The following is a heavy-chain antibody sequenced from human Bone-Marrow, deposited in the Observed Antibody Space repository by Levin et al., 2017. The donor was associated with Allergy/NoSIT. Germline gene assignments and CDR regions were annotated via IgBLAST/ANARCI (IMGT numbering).Heavy chain of an antibody. D-gene: IGHD2-8*01. J-gene: IGHJ5*02. CDR1: GYTFTDYW. V-gene: IGHV5-51*01. CDR3: ARRIGYCATNNCFGFDP. CDR2: VYPGDSHS. Sequence: GESLKISCKATGYTFTDYWIGWVRQMPGRGLEWMGIVYPGDSHSTYSPSFQGKVTISADKSIDTAYLEWSSLEASDTAMYYCARRIGYCATNNCFGFDPWGQGTLVTVSS.